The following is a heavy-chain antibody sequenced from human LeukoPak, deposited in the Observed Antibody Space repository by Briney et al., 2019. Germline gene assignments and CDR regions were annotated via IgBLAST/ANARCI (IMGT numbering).Heavy chain of an antibody. V-gene: IGHV3-30*02. CDR2: IRYDGSNK. CDR3: AKDRMVVPAAMFDY. CDR1: GFTFSSYG. D-gene: IGHD2-2*01. J-gene: IGHJ4*02. Sequence: GGSLRLSCAASGFTFSSYGMHWVRQAPGKGLEWVAFIRYDGSNKYYADSVKGRFTISRDNSKNTLYLQMNSLRAEDTAVYYCAKDRMVVPAAMFDYWGQGTLVTVSS.